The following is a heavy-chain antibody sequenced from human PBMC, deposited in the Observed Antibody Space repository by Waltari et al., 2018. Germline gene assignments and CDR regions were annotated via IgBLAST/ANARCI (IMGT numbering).Heavy chain of an antibody. J-gene: IGHJ4*02. CDR2: ISSSSSYI. D-gene: IGHD3-22*01. CDR3: ARDYYDSSGYYFDY. Sequence: EVQLVESGGGLVKPGGSLRLSCAASGFTFSSYSMNWVRPAPGKVLEWVSSISSSSSYIYYADSGKGRFTISRDNAKNALYLQMNSLRAGDTAVYYCARDYYDSSGYYFDYWGQGTLVTVSS. CDR1: GFTFSSYS. V-gene: IGHV3-21*01.